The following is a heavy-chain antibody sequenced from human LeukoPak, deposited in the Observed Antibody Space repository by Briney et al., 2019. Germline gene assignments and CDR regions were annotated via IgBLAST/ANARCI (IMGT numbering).Heavy chain of an antibody. J-gene: IGHJ3*02. D-gene: IGHD2-21*02. CDR1: GYTFTSYD. CDR3: ARDGPAPACGGDCIHAFDI. CDR2: MNPNSGNT. V-gene: IGHV1-8*01. Sequence: ASVKVSCKASGYTFTSYDINWVRQATGQGLEWMGWMNPNSGNTGYAQKFQGRVTMTTDTSTSTAYMELRSLRSDDTAVYYCARDGPAPACGGDCIHAFDIWGQGTMVTVSS.